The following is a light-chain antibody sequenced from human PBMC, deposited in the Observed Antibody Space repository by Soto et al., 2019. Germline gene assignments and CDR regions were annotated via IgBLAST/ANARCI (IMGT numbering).Light chain of an antibody. CDR1: QSVSNF. CDR2: DAS. J-gene: IGKJ1*01. Sequence: TQSPATLSLSPGERATLSCRASQSVSNFLAWYQQKPGQAPRLLIYDASNRATGIPARFSGSGFGTDFTLTISSLEPDDFATYYCQQYNSYWRFGQGTKVDIK. CDR3: QQYNSYWR. V-gene: IGKV3-11*01.